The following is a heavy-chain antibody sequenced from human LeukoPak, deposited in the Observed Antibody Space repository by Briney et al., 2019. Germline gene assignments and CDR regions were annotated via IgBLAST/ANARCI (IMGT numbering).Heavy chain of an antibody. J-gene: IGHJ3*02. Sequence: SQTLSLTCIVSGGSIRSGAYYCSWIRQHPGKGLEWIADIFHSGSTNYNPSLKSRIIISLDNSKNQFSVNLNSVTAADTAVYYCARGRYGGSSPFDIWGQGTMVTVSS. CDR1: GGSIRSGAYY. V-gene: IGHV4-31*03. CDR2: IFHSGST. D-gene: IGHD4-23*01. CDR3: ARGRYGGSSPFDI.